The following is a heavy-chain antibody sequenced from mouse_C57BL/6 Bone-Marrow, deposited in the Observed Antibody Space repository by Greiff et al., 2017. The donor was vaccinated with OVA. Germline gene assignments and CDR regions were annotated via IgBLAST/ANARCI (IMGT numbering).Heavy chain of an antibody. CDR3: ARWGRSNFDY. CDR2: IDPSDSYT. CDR1: GYTFTSYW. J-gene: IGHJ2*01. V-gene: IGHV1-69*01. Sequence: QEQLKQPGAELVMPGASVKLSCKASGYTFTSYWMHWVKQRPGQGLEWIGEIDPSDSYTNYNQKFKGKSTLTVDKSSSTAYMQLSSLTSEDSAVYYCARWGRSNFDYWGQGTTLTVSS.